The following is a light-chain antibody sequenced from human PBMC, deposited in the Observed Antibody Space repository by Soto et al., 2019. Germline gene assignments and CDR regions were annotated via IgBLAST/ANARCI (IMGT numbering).Light chain of an antibody. V-gene: IGLV2-14*01. CDR3: SSYTTIKTVV. Sequence: QSALTQPASVSGSPGQSITISCNGSNGDIGTYKYVSWYQQRPGKAPKLMIYEVSNRPSGISDRFSGFKSANTAYLTISGVQPEDEADYHCSSYTTIKTVVFGGGTQLTVL. CDR2: EVS. J-gene: IGLJ2*01. CDR1: NGDIGTYKY.